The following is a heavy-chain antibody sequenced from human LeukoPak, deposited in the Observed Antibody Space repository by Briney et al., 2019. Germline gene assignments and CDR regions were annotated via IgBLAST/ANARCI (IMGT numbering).Heavy chain of an antibody. Sequence: SETLSLTCTVSGGSISSYYWSWIRQPPGKGLEWIGYIYYSGSTNYNPSLKSRVTISVDTSKNQFSLKLSSVTAADTAVYYCARDSIPLGAFDIWGQGTMVTVSS. CDR2: IYYSGST. D-gene: IGHD3-3*02. CDR3: ARDSIPLGAFDI. J-gene: IGHJ3*02. CDR1: GGSISSYY. V-gene: IGHV4-59*01.